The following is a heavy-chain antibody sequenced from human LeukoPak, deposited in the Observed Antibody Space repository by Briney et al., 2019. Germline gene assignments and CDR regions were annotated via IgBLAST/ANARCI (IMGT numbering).Heavy chain of an antibody. CDR1: GFSFSSYS. Sequence: PGGSLRLSCAASGFSFSSYSMNWARQSQGKGLEWDSYISSSSSTISYADSVKGRFTISRDNSKNTLYLQMNSLRAEDTAVYYCAKGEATVTFDPWGQGTLVTVSS. D-gene: IGHD4-17*01. V-gene: IGHV3-48*01. CDR2: ISSSSSTI. J-gene: IGHJ5*02. CDR3: AKGEATVTFDP.